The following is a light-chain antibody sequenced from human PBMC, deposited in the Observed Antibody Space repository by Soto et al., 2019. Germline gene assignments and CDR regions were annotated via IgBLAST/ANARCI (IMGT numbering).Light chain of an antibody. CDR3: QQYSSSPRT. Sequence: EIVMTQSPATLSVSPGERATLSCRASQSVSSNLAWYQQKPGQAPRLLIYGASTRATGIPARFSGSGSGTDFSLTISRLEPEDFAVYHCQQYSSSPRTFGQGTRLEI. V-gene: IGKV3-15*01. J-gene: IGKJ5*01. CDR2: GAS. CDR1: QSVSSN.